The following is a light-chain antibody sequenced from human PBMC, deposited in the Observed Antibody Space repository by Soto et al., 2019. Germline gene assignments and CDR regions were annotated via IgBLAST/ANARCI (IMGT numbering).Light chain of an antibody. CDR3: HQYSRSPVTFSPLT. CDR2: GVS. V-gene: IGKV3-20*01. J-gene: IGKJ4*01. CDR1: QSVSSSY. Sequence: EIVLTQSPGTLSLSPGDRATLSCRASQSVSSSYLAWYQQKPGQAPGLLIYGVSARGTGISDRFSASGSGTDFTLTISRLEPDDFAVYYCHQYSRSPVTFSPLTFGGGSKVEI.